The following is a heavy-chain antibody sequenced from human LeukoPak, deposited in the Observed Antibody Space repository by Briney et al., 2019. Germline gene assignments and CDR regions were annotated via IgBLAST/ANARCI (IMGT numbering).Heavy chain of an antibody. J-gene: IGHJ4*02. Sequence: QPGGSLRLSCAASGFTFNTYAMSWVRQAPWEWLQWVSGISGSGGNTYYADSVRGRFTISRDNSKNTLYLQMNSLRAEDTAVYYCARHRSSWLIDYWGQGTLVTVSS. CDR1: GFTFNTYA. CDR3: ARHRSSWLIDY. V-gene: IGHV3-23*01. CDR2: ISGSGGNT. D-gene: IGHD6-6*01.